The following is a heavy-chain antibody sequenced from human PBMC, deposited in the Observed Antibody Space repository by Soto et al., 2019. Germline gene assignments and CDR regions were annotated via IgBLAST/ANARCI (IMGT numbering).Heavy chain of an antibody. CDR3: ARQYSSGWYGKGKDYYYYGMDV. CDR2: IYYSGST. D-gene: IGHD6-19*01. J-gene: IGHJ6*02. V-gene: IGHV4-31*03. CDR1: GGSISSGGYY. Sequence: QVQLQESGPGLVKPSQTLSLTCTVSGGSISSGGYYWSWIRQHPGKGLEWIGYIYYSGSTYYNPSLKSRVTISVDTSKNQFSLKLSSVTAADTAVCYCARQYSSGWYGKGKDYYYYGMDVWGQGTTVTVSS.